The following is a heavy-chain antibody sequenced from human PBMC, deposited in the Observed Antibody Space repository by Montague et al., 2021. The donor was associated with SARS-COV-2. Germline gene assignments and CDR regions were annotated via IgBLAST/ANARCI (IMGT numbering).Heavy chain of an antibody. CDR2: IYSSGST. CDR1: GGSIRSGSYY. Sequence: TLSLTCTVSGGSIRSGSYYWSWIRQPAGKGLEWIGRIYSSGSTNYNPSLKSRVTMSVDKSKNKFSLKVSSVTAANTAVYYCARDYGDYSYYYGLDVWGQGTTVTVSS. J-gene: IGHJ6*02. CDR3: ARDYGDYSYYYGLDV. V-gene: IGHV4-61*02. D-gene: IGHD4-17*01.